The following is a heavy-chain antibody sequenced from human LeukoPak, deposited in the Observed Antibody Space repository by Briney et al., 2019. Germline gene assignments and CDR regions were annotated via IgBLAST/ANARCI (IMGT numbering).Heavy chain of an antibody. CDR1: GGSFSGYY. CDR2: INHSGST. Sequence: SETLSLTCAVYGGSFSGYYWSWIRQPPGKGLEWIGEINHSGSTNYNPSLKSRVTISVDTSKNQFSLKLSSVTAADTAVYYCARQSRGSYGLFDYWGQGTLVTVSS. D-gene: IGHD1-26*01. CDR3: ARQSRGSYGLFDY. J-gene: IGHJ4*02. V-gene: IGHV4-34*01.